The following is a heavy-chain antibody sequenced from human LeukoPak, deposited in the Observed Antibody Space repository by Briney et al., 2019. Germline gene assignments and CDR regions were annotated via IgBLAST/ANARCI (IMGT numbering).Heavy chain of an antibody. J-gene: IGHJ4*02. CDR3: ARGGVKGDGYNSGPLGLDY. D-gene: IGHD5-24*01. CDR1: GGSISSGGYS. V-gene: IGHV4-30-2*01. CDR2: IYHSGSP. Sequence: SETLSLTCAVSGGSISSGGYSWSWIRQPPGKGLEWIGYIYHSGSPYYNPSLKSRVTISVDRSKNQFSLKLSSVTAADTAVYYCARGGVKGDGYNSGPLGLDYWGQGTLVTVSS.